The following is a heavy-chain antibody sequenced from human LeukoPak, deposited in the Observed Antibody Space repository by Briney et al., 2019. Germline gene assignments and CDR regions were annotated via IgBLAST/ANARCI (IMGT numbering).Heavy chain of an antibody. CDR2: ISAYNGNT. CDR3: ARGVAYSLYYYYYYMDV. D-gene: IGHD5-12*01. V-gene: IGHV1-18*03. Sequence: ASVKVSCKASGYTFTSYGISWVRQAPGQGLEWMGWISAYNGNTNCAQKLQGRVTMTTDTSTSTAYMELRSLRSDDMAVYYCARGVAYSLYYYYYYMDVWGKGTTVTISS. J-gene: IGHJ6*03. CDR1: GYTFTSYG.